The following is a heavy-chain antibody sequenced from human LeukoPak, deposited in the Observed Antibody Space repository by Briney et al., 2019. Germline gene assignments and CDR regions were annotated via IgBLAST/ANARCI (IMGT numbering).Heavy chain of an antibody. CDR1: GNSVTSYY. Sequence: SETLSLTGTVSGNSVTSYYWSWIRQPPGKGLEWIGYGDHFGGAIYNPSLKSRVTISVDSSKNQFSLRLTSVTAADTAVYHCARLSDLYNGTYLLDSWSQGTLVTVSS. J-gene: IGHJ4*02. V-gene: IGHV4-59*02. CDR3: ARLSDLYNGTYLLDS. CDR2: GDHFGGA. D-gene: IGHD1-26*01.